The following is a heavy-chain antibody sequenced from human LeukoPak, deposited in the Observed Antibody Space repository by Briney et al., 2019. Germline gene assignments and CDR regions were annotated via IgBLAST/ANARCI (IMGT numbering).Heavy chain of an antibody. CDR1: GFTFSSYN. Sequence: GGSLRLSCAASGFTFSSYNMNWVRQAPGKALEWVSSITSSGAYIFYADSVRGRFTISRDNAKDSLYLQMNSLRAEDTALCYCAKGHSGWYRVIAFDYWGQGTLVTVSS. J-gene: IGHJ4*02. CDR2: ITSSGAYI. D-gene: IGHD6-19*01. V-gene: IGHV3-21*04. CDR3: AKGHSGWYRVIAFDY.